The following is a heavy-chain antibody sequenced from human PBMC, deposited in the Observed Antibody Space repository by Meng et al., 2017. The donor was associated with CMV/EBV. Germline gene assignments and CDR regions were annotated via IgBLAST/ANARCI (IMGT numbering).Heavy chain of an antibody. CDR1: GFTFSSYS. J-gene: IGHJ5*02. Sequence: GGSLRLSCAASGFTFSSYSMNWVRQAPGKGLEWVSSISSSSSYIYYADSVKGRLTISRDNAKNSLYLQMNSLRAEDTAVYYCARDRWQSQVVPSRVHWFDPWGQGTLVTVSS. CDR2: ISSSSSYI. V-gene: IGHV3-21*01. CDR3: ARDRWQSQVVPSRVHWFDP. D-gene: IGHD2-2*01.